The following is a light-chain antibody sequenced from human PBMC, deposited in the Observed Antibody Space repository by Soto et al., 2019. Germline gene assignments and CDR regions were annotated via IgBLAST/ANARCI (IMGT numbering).Light chain of an antibody. CDR2: EVT. CDR1: SSDIGGYKY. CDR3: SSYTTSGTWV. J-gene: IGLJ3*02. Sequence: QSALTQPAPVSGSPGQSITISCTGTSSDIGGYKYVYWYQKHPGEAPKLMIYEVTNRPSGVSNRFSGSKSGNTASLTISGLQTEDEADYYCSSYTTSGTWVFGGGTKLTVL. V-gene: IGLV2-14*01.